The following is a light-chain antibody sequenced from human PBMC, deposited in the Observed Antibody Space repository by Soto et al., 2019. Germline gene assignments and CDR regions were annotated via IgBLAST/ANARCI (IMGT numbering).Light chain of an antibody. CDR1: SSDVGGYNS. J-gene: IGLJ1*01. CDR2: EVT. Sequence: QSVLTQPASVSGSPGHSITISCTGTSSDVGGYNSVSWYQHHPGKAPKLMIYEVTNRPSGVSNRLSGSKSGNTASLSISGLQAEDEADYYCSSYTSTSTYVFGTGTKVTV. CDR3: SSYTSTSTYV. V-gene: IGLV2-14*01.